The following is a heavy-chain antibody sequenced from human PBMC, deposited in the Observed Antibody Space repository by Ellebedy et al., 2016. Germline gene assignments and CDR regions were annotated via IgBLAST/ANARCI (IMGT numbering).Heavy chain of an antibody. CDR3: ARDTRASSGWYTHIEY. Sequence: SETLSLTCTVSGGSISSGDYYWSWIRQPPGKGLEWIGYIYYSGSTYYNPSLKSRATISVDTSKNQFSLKLSSVTAADTAVYYCARDTRASSGWYTHIEYWGQGTLVTVSS. D-gene: IGHD6-19*01. CDR2: IYYSGST. V-gene: IGHV4-30-4*01. J-gene: IGHJ4*02. CDR1: GGSISSGDYY.